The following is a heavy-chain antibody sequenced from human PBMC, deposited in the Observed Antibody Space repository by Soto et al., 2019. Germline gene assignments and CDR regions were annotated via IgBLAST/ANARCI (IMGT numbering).Heavy chain of an antibody. CDR2: IYYSGST. D-gene: IGHD2-15*01. Sequence: QVQLQESGPGLVKPSQTLSLTCTVSGGSISSGGYYWSWIRQHPGKGLEWIGYIYYSGSTYYNPSLNSRVTISVDTSKTQSSLKLRSVTAADTAVYYCARVYCSGGSSDEFDYWGQGTLVTVSS. J-gene: IGHJ4*02. CDR1: GGSISSGGYY. V-gene: IGHV4-31*03. CDR3: ARVYCSGGSSDEFDY.